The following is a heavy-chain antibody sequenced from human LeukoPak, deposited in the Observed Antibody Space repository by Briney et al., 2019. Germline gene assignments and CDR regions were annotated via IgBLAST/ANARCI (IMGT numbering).Heavy chain of an antibody. D-gene: IGHD3-3*01. CDR1: GYTLTELS. CDR2: INPNSGGT. CDR3: ARGTIFGVAPDAFDI. J-gene: IGHJ3*02. V-gene: IGHV1-2*02. Sequence: GASVKVSCKVSGYTLTELSMHWVRQAPGQGLEWMGWINPNSGGTNYVQKFQGRVTMTRDTSISTAYMELSRLRSDDTAVYYCARGTIFGVAPDAFDIWGQGTMVTVSS.